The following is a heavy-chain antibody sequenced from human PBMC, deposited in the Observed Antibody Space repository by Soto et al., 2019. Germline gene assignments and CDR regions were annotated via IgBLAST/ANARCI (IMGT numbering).Heavy chain of an antibody. V-gene: IGHV3-30*18. J-gene: IGHJ4*02. CDR1: GFSLNSYG. D-gene: IGHD1-1*01. Sequence: PGGSPKISCAASGFSLNSYGMHWVRQGPGKGLEWVAMISYDGTDEYYADSVKGRFTISRDNSKNAVYLQMNSLRAEDTAVYYCAKHESEWNDEFDYWGQGTLVTVSS. CDR3: AKHESEWNDEFDY. CDR2: ISYDGTDE.